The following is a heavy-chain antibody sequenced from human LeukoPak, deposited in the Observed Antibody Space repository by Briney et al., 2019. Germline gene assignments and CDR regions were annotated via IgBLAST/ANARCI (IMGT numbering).Heavy chain of an antibody. Sequence: GESLKISCRASGYSFSTYWIGWVRQMPGKGLEWVGVIYPGDSYTRYSPSFQGQVTFSADKSTSTASLQLSSLKASDSAMYYCARGGYSGYEFDCWGQGTLVTVSS. V-gene: IGHV5-51*01. CDR3: ARGGYSGYEFDC. CDR1: GYSFSTYW. CDR2: IYPGDSYT. J-gene: IGHJ4*02. D-gene: IGHD5-12*01.